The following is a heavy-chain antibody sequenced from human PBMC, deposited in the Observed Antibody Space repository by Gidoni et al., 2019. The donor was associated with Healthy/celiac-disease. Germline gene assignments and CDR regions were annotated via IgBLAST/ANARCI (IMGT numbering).Heavy chain of an antibody. Sequence: QVQLVQSGAEVKKPGSSVKVSCKSSGGTFSSYAIRWVRQAPGQGLEWMGEIIPIFGTANYAQKFQGRVTITADESTSTAYMELSSLRSEDTAVDYCARESIAVAGNFDYWGQGTLVTVSS. V-gene: IGHV1-69*01. J-gene: IGHJ4*02. CDR2: IIPIFGTA. CDR1: GGTFSSYA. D-gene: IGHD6-19*01. CDR3: ARESIAVAGNFDY.